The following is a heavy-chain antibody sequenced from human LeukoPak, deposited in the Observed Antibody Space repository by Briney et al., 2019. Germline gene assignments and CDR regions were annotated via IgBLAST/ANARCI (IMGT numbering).Heavy chain of an antibody. J-gene: IGHJ6*03. CDR2: ISRSGPTI. V-gene: IGHV3-48*03. D-gene: IGHD4-11*01. CDR1: GFTFSSYE. CDR3: TRDAYSNYPHYYYYMDV. Sequence: GGSLRLSCAASGFTFSSYEMNWVRQAPGKGLEWVSYISRSGPTIYYADSVKGRFTISRDNAKNSLYLQMNSLRAEDTAVYYCTRDAYSNYPHYYYYMDVWGKGTTVTVSS.